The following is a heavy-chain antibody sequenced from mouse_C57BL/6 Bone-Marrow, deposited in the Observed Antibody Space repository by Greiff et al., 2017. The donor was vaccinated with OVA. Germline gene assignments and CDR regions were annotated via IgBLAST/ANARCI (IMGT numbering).Heavy chain of an antibody. D-gene: IGHD1-1*01. CDR3: AVGYYGSRTAWFAY. J-gene: IGHJ3*01. CDR1: GYTFTSYW. V-gene: IGHV1-74*01. Sequence: QVQLQQPGAELVKPGASVQVSCKASGYTFTSYWMHWVKQRPGQGLEWIGRIHPSDSDTNYNQKFKGKATLTVDKSSSTAYMQLSSLTSEVCAVYYCAVGYYGSRTAWFAYWGQGTLVTVSA. CDR2: IHPSDSDT.